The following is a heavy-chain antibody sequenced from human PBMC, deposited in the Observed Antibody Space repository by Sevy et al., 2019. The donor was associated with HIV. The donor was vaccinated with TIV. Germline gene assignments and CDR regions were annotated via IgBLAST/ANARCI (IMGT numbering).Heavy chain of an antibody. V-gene: IGHV3-30*03. CDR2: VSYDGSSK. D-gene: IGHD3-10*01. CDR1: GFTFRNFG. J-gene: IGHJ6*02. CDR3: ARGGSGDYYYYGVDV. Sequence: GGSLRLSCVGSGFTFRNFGVHWLRQAPDKGLEWLSVVSYDGSSKYYVDSVKGRFIVSRDNSKNTLYLQMNSLRTEDTAVYYCARGGSGDYYYYGVDVWGQGTTVTVSS.